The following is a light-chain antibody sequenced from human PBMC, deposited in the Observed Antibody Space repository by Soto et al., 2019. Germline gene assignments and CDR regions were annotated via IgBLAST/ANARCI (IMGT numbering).Light chain of an antibody. V-gene: IGKV3-15*01. Sequence: EIVLTQSPATLSLSPGERATLSCRATQSVSNNFAWYQQKPGQAPRLLIYGASTRATAIPARFSGSGSGTEFTLTISSLQSEDFAVYYCQQYNNWPLTFGGGTKVDIK. CDR2: GAS. J-gene: IGKJ4*02. CDR3: QQYNNWPLT. CDR1: QSVSNN.